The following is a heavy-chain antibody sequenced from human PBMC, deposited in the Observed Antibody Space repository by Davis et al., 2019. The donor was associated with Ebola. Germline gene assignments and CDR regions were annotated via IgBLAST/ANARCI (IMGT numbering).Heavy chain of an antibody. CDR1: GVSISTHY. Sequence: PGGSLRLSCTVSGVSISTHYWSWVRQPPGKRLEWIGSIYYTGSAYYNSSLNSRVTISVDTSKNQFSLKLSSVTAADTAIYYCAERGGSVWGQGTLVTVSS. J-gene: IGHJ4*02. D-gene: IGHD3-16*01. CDR3: AERGGSV. V-gene: IGHV4-59*11. CDR2: IYYTGSA.